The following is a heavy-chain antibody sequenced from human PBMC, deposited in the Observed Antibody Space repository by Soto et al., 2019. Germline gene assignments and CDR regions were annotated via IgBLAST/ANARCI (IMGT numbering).Heavy chain of an antibody. CDR1: GGYVHSYY. J-gene: IGHJ4*02. D-gene: IGHD2-8*01. Sequence: SETLSLTCSVSGGYVHSYYWSWLRQSPGRGLEWIAYIYYTGSTKYNPSLKSRATISLDTSKNEVYLKMTSVTAADTAVYYCARARVRGVSPDYDFWGQGTQVTVSS. CDR3: ARARVRGVSPDYDF. V-gene: IGHV4-59*02. CDR2: IYYTGST.